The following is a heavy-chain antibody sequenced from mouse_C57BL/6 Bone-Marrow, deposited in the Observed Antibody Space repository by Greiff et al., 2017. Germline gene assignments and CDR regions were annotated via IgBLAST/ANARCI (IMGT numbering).Heavy chain of an antibody. J-gene: IGHJ2*01. CDR3: AVPRGY. V-gene: IGHV5-9*01. Sequence: DVHLVESGGGLVKPGGSLKLSCAASGFTFSSYTMSWVRQTPEKRLEWVATISGGGGNTYYPDSVRGRFTISRDNAKNTLYLQMSSLRSEDTALYYCAVPRGYWGQGTTLTVSS. D-gene: IGHD5-1*01. CDR2: ISGGGGNT. CDR1: GFTFSSYT.